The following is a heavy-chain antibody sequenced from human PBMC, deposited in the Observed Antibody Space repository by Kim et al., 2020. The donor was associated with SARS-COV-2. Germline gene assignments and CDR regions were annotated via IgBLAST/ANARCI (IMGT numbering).Heavy chain of an antibody. Sequence: NYTPSLTGRVPISVDTSQNQCSLKLSSVTAEDTAVYYCARGSTVTVDYWGQGTLVTVSS. CDR3: ARGSTVTVDY. D-gene: IGHD4-17*01. J-gene: IGHJ4*02. V-gene: IGHV4-61*02.